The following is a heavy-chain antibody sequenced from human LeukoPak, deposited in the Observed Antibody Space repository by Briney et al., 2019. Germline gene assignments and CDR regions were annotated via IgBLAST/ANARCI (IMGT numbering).Heavy chain of an antibody. V-gene: IGHV4-59*01. Sequence: SETLSPTCTVSGGSINNYYWSWIRQPPGKGLGWIGYIYYSGSTNYNPSLKSRVTISVDTSKNQFSLKLSSVTAADTAVYYCAGGGMPHYYGLDVWGQGTTVTVSS. D-gene: IGHD1-26*01. CDR1: GGSINNYY. CDR2: IYYSGST. J-gene: IGHJ6*02. CDR3: AGGGMPHYYGLDV.